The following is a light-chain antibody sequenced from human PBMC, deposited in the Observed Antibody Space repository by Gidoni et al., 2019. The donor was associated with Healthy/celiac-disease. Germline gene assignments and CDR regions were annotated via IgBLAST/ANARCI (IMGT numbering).Light chain of an antibody. CDR1: SSNIGAGYD. CDR3: QSYDSSLSGWV. Sequence: QSVLTQPPSVSGAPGQRVTIPCTGSSSNIGAGYDVHWYQQLPGTAPKLLIYGNSNRPSGVPYRFSGSKSGTSASLALTGLQAEDEADYYCQSYDSSLSGWVFGGGTKLTVL. CDR2: GNS. V-gene: IGLV1-40*01. J-gene: IGLJ3*02.